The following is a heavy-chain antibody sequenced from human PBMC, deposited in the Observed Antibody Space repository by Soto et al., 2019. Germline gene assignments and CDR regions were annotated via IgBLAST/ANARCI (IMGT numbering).Heavy chain of an antibody. D-gene: IGHD3-3*01. J-gene: IGHJ4*02. CDR2: IWYDGTNQ. Sequence: QVQLVESGGGVIQPGRSLRLSCAASGFSFSSYVLHWVRQDPGKGLEWVAIIWYDGTNQYYADSVKGRFTISRDNSKKTLYLQVNSLRTEDTDVYFCARDPTFEMTNTFYFDYWCQGTMVTVSS. CDR1: GFSFSSYV. CDR3: ARDPTFEMTNTFYFDY. V-gene: IGHV3-33*01.